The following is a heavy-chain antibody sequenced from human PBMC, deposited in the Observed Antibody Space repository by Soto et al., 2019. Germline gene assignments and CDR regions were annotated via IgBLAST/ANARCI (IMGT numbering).Heavy chain of an antibody. D-gene: IGHD3-3*01. CDR3: AHRVLRTVFGLVTTTAIYFDY. Sequence: QITLKESGPTVVKPTENLTLTCTFSGFSLTTSGVGVGWVRQSPGKAPEWLALIYWDDDKRYSTSLNRRLIITKETSKNQWVQTMANVDPADTATYYGAHRVLRTVFGLVTTTAIYFDYWGPGTPVVVSS. V-gene: IGHV2-5*02. J-gene: IGHJ4*02. CDR2: IYWDDDK. CDR1: GFSLTTSGVG.